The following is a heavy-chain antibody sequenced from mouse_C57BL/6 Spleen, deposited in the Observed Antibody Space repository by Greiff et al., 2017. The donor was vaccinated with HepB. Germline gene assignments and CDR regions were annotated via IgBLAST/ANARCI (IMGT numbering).Heavy chain of an antibody. V-gene: IGHV1-42*01. CDR3: ARSGYFDV. Sequence: EVKLVESGPELVKPGASVKISCKASGYSFTGYYMNWVKQSPEKSLEWIGEINPSTGGTTYNQKFKAKATLTVDKSSSTAYMQLKSLTSEDSAVYYCARSGYFDVWGTGTTVTVSS. CDR2: INPSTGGT. J-gene: IGHJ1*03. CDR1: GYSFTGYY.